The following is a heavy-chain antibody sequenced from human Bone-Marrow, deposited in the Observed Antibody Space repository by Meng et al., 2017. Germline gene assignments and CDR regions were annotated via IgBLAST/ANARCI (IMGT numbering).Heavy chain of an antibody. V-gene: IGHV4-34*01. Sequence: SQTRSLTGAVYGGSFSGYYWSWIRQPPGKGLEWIGSIYYSGSTYYNPSLKSRVTISVDTSKNQFSLKLSSVTAADTAVYYCARDDNLLYYDSSGSSFSYAVDSWGQGTMVTVSS. CDR3: ARDDNLLYYDSSGSSFSYAVDS. J-gene: IGHJ3*02. D-gene: IGHD3-22*01. CDR1: GGSFSGYY. CDR2: IYYSGST.